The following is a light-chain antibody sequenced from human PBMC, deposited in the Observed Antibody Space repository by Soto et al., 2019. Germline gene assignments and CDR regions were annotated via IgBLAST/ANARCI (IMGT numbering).Light chain of an antibody. Sequence: QSALTQPPSASGSPGQSVTISCTGTSSDVGGDNYVSWYQQHPGKAPKLMLYEVTKRPSGVPYRFSGSKSGNTASLTVSGLQVEDEADYYCSSLKVFGGGTKLTVL. J-gene: IGLJ2*01. V-gene: IGLV2-8*01. CDR1: SSDVGGDNY. CDR2: EVT. CDR3: SSLKV.